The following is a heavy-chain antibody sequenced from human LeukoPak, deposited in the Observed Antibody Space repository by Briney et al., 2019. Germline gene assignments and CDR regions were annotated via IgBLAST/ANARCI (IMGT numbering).Heavy chain of an antibody. CDR2: MSPNSGDT. V-gene: IGHV1-8*01. CDR1: GYTFTNLD. CDR3: ARGPSGYDREDWFDP. Sequence: ASVKVSCKTSGYTFTNLDINWLRQAPGQGLEWMGWMSPNSGDTGYAQKFQGRVTMTRDTSTSTVYMELSSLRSKDTAVYYCARGPSGYDREDWFDPWGQGTLVTVSS. D-gene: IGHD5-12*01. J-gene: IGHJ5*02.